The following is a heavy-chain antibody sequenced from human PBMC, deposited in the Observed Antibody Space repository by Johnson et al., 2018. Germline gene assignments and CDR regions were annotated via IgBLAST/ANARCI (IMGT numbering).Heavy chain of an antibody. CDR3: AKDMGSSWLVGYFQH. Sequence: VQLVESGGGLVQPGRSLRLSCAASGFTFDDYAIHWVRQAPGKGLEWVSGISWNAGSIGYADSVKGRFTISRDNAKNSLYLQMNSLRAEDTALYYCAKDMGSSWLVGYFQHWGQGTLVTVSS. J-gene: IGHJ1*01. V-gene: IGHV3-9*01. D-gene: IGHD6-19*01. CDR2: ISWNAGSI. CDR1: GFTFDDYA.